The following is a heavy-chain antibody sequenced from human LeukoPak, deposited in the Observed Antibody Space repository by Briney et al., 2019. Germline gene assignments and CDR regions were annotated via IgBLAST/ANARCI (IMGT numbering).Heavy chain of an antibody. Sequence: GGSLRLSCAASGFTFSDYYMSWIRQAPGKGLEWVANIKEDGTERHYVESVKGRFVISRDNVKNSLDLQMNNLRVEDTAFYYCARGAGVVADLWGQGTLVIVSS. CDR1: GFTFSDYY. CDR3: ARGAGVVADL. V-gene: IGHV3-7*01. D-gene: IGHD2-15*01. J-gene: IGHJ5*02. CDR2: IKEDGTER.